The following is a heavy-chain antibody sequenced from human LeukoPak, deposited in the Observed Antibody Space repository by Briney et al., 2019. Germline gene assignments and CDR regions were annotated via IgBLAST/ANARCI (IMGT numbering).Heavy chain of an antibody. CDR3: TRDPARPYYYDSSGYSRDAFDI. Sequence: PGGSLRLSCTASGFTFGDYAMSWFRQAPGKGLEWVGFIRSKAYGGTTEYAASVKGRFTISRDDSKSIAYLQMNSLKTEDTAVYYCTRDPARPYYYDSSGYSRDAFDIWGQGTMVTVSS. V-gene: IGHV3-49*03. CDR2: IRSKAYGGTT. D-gene: IGHD3-22*01. J-gene: IGHJ3*02. CDR1: GFTFGDYA.